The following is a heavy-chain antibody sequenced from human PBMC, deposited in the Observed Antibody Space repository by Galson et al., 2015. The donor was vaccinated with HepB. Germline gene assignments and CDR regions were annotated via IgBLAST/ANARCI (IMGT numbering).Heavy chain of an antibody. CDR2: ISYDGSEI. Sequence: SLRLSCAASGFTFSSFAMHWVRQAPGKGLEWVAVISYDGSEIYYADSVKGRFTISRDNSANTLYLQMNSLRAEDTAVFYCGKEDGYNYNKYFGLAVWGQGTTVTVSS. CDR3: GKEDGYNYNKYFGLAV. V-gene: IGHV3-30*18. D-gene: IGHD5-24*01. J-gene: IGHJ6*02. CDR1: GFTFSSFA.